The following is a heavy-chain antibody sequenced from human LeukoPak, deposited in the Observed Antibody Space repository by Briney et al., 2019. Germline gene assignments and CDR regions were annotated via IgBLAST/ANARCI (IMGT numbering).Heavy chain of an antibody. Sequence: SETLSLTCTVSGGSISSSSYYWGWIRQPPGKGLEWIGSIYYSGSTYYNPSLKSRVTISVDTSKNQFSLKLSSVAAADTAVYYCARDPEMATTYDYWGQGTLVTVSS. CDR3: ARDPEMATTYDY. CDR2: IYYSGST. D-gene: IGHD5-24*01. J-gene: IGHJ4*02. V-gene: IGHV4-39*07. CDR1: GGSISSSSYY.